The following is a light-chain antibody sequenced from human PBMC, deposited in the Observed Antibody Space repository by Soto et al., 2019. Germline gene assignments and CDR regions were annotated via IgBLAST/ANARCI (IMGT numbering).Light chain of an antibody. J-gene: IGLJ1*01. CDR3: SAV. Sequence: QSALTQPASVSGSPGQSITISCTGTSSDVGGYNYVSWYQQHPGKAPKLMIYDVSNRPSGVSNRFSGSKSGNTASLTISGLQAEDEADYYCSAVFGTGTKVTVL. CDR1: SSDVGGYNY. V-gene: IGLV2-14*01. CDR2: DVS.